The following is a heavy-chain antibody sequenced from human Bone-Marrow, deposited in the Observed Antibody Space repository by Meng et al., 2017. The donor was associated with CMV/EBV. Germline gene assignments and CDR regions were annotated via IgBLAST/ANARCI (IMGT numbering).Heavy chain of an antibody. V-gene: IGHV1-2*02. D-gene: IGHD6-19*01. CDR3: ARVISSGWHFQH. J-gene: IGHJ1*01. CDR2: IDPNGGGT. Sequence: ASVKVSCKASSGGTFSKYIVSWVRQAPGQGLEWMGWIDPNGGGTNYAQKFQGRITMTSDTSIRTAYMDLSSLRSDDTAVYYCARVISSGWHFQHWGQGTLVTVSS. CDR1: SGGTFSKYI.